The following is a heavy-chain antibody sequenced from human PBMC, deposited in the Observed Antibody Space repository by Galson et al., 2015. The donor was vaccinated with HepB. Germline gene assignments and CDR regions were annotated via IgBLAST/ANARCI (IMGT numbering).Heavy chain of an antibody. CDR3: VTDPVGGTNY. J-gene: IGHJ4*02. CDR1: GFIFKNYN. CDR2: ISNSGDFT. V-gene: IGHV3-21*01. Sequence: LRLSCAASGFIFKNYNMNWVRQAPGKGLEWVSSISNSGDFTYYADSVKGRFTISRDNARNSLFLQMDSLRVEDMAVYYCVTDPVGGTNYWGQGALVTVSS. D-gene: IGHD1-26*01.